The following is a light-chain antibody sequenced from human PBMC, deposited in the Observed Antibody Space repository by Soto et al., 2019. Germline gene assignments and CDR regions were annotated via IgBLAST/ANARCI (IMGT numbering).Light chain of an antibody. CDR3: QQCNTPFT. Sequence: DIQMTQSPSAMSASVGDRVTITCRASQGISNYLAWFQQKPGKVPKRLIYAASSLQSGVPLRFGGSGSGTDFTLIISSLQPDDFATYYCQQCNTPFTFGGGTKVDIK. CDR1: QGISNY. V-gene: IGKV1-17*03. CDR2: AAS. J-gene: IGKJ4*01.